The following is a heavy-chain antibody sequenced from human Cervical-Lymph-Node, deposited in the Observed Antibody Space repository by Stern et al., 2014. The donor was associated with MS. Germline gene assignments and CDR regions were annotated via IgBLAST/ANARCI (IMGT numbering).Heavy chain of an antibody. J-gene: IGHJ6*02. CDR2: IYNSGAT. V-gene: IGHV4-61*01. D-gene: IGHD3-3*01. Sequence: VQLVESGPRLVKPSETLSLTCTVSGGSVNSATYYWTWIRQPPGKGLEWIGDIYNSGATKYNPSLQSRVTISLDTSNNQFSLKLNSVTAADTAVYYCARDLSPTIFENNGMGVWGQGTMVTVSS. CDR1: GGSVNSATYY. CDR3: ARDLSPTIFENNGMGV.